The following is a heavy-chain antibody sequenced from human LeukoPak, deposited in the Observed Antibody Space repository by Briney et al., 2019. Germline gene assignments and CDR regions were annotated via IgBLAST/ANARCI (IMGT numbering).Heavy chain of an antibody. D-gene: IGHD3-10*01. J-gene: IGHJ4*02. V-gene: IGHV3-23*01. CDR3: ARNSASGNCPLDY. Sequence: GGSLRLSCAASGFNFGSYSMTWVRQAPGKGLEWVSVMSADSATTFYADSVKGRFSISRDNAKNTVFLQMSSLRAEDTALYYCARNSASGNCPLDYWGQGTLVTVSS. CDR2: MSADSATT. CDR1: GFNFGSYS.